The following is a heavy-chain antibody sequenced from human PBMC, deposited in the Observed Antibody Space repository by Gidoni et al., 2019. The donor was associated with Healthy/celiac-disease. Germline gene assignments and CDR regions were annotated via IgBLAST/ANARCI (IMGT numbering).Heavy chain of an antibody. CDR1: GYTFTDYY. CDR3: ARVTLYTFETRDAFDI. D-gene: IGHD3-16*01. J-gene: IGHJ3*02. CDR2: INPNSGGT. V-gene: IGHV1-2*02. Sequence: QVQLLQSGSEVKKPGASVTVSCKASGYTFTDYYIHLVRQAPGQGLECMGWINPNSGGTSYAQMFTGRVTMTRDTSISTAYMELSSLKSDDTAVYYCARVTLYTFETRDAFDIWGQGTMVTVSS.